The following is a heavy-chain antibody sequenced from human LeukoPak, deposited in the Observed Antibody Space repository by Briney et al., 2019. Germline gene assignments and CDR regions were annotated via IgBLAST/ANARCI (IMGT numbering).Heavy chain of an antibody. CDR1: GGSTSTSRYH. D-gene: IGHD3-22*01. CDR3: ARGQGYYYDSSGYAYFDP. Sequence: SETLSLTCSVSGGSTSTSRYHWGWIRQPPGKGLEWIGSIYYSGTTYYNPSLKSRVSMSVDTSKNQFSLKLNSVTAADTAVYYCARGQGYYYDSSGYAYFDPWGQGTLVTVSS. J-gene: IGHJ5*02. V-gene: IGHV4-39*07. CDR2: IYYSGTT.